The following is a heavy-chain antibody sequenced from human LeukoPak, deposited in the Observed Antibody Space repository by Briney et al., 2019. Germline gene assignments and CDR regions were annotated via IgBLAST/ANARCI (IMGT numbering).Heavy chain of an antibody. J-gene: IGHJ2*01. CDR2: INSDGSST. V-gene: IGHV3-74*01. CDR3: ARGSDCSGGSCYSYWYFDL. Sequence: GGSLRLSCAASAFTFSSYWMHWVRHAPGKGLVWVSRINSDGSSTSYADSVKGRFTISRDNAKNTLYLQMKSLRAEDTAMYYCARGSDCSGGSCYSYWYFDLWGRGTLVTVSS. D-gene: IGHD2-15*01. CDR1: AFTFSSYW.